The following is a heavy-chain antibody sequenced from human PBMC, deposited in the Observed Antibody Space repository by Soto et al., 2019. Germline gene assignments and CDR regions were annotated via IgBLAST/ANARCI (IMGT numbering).Heavy chain of an antibody. D-gene: IGHD2-2*01. J-gene: IGHJ3*02. V-gene: IGHV3-23*01. CDR1: GFTFSSYA. CDR2: ISGSGGST. CDR3: AKDIVVVPTGSAAFDI. Sequence: PGGSLRLSCAASGFTFSSYAMSWVRQAPGKGLEWVSAISGSGGSTYYADSVKGRFTISRDNSKNTLYLQMNSLRVEDTAVYYCAKDIVVVPTGSAAFDIWGQGTMVTVSS.